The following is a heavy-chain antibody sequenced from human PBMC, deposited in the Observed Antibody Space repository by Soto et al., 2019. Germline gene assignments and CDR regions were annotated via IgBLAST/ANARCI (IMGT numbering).Heavy chain of an antibody. V-gene: IGHV1-69*13. CDR2: IIPIFGTA. D-gene: IGHD1-26*01. CDR3: ARDMRGRPYYYYGMDV. J-gene: IGHJ6*02. Sequence: ASVKVSCKASGGTFSSYAISWVRQAPGQGLEWMGGIIPIFGTANYAQKFQGRVTITADESTSTAYMELSSLRSEDTAVYYCARDMRGRPYYYYGMDVWGQGTTVTVSS. CDR1: GGTFSSYA.